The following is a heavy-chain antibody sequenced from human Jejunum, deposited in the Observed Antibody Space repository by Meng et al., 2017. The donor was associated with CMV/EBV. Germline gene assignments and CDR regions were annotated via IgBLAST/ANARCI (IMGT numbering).Heavy chain of an antibody. Sequence: MNWVRQAPGKGLEWVSAIGSRNTYIYYADSVKGRFTISRDNAKNSLYLQMNSLRAEDTAVYYCARDVYDVVPAALNNNYYYGMDVWGQGTTVTVSS. CDR2: IGSRNTYI. J-gene: IGHJ6*02. CDR3: ARDVYDVVPAALNNNYYYGMDV. D-gene: IGHD2-2*01. V-gene: IGHV3-21*01.